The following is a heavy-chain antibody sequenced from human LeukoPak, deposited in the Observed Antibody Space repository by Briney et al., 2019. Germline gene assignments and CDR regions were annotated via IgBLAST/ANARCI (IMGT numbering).Heavy chain of an antibody. J-gene: IGHJ6*03. CDR1: GFTFSSYS. CDR2: ISSSSSYI. Sequence: GGSLRLSCAASGFTFSSYSMNWVRQAPGKGLEWVSSISSSSSYIYYADSVKGRFTISRDNAKNTLYLQMNSLRAEDTAVYYCAREARGSSSSGTAYYMDVWGKGTTVTVSS. CDR3: AREARGSSSSGTAYYMDV. D-gene: IGHD6-6*01. V-gene: IGHV3-21*01.